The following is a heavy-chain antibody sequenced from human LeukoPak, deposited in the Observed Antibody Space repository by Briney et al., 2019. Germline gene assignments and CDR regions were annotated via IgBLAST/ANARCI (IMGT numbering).Heavy chain of an antibody. CDR2: ITPIFGTA. CDR3: ASQSEGAVAGYYFDY. CDR1: GGTFSSYA. J-gene: IGHJ4*02. Sequence: SVKVSCKASGGTFSSYAISWVRQAPGQGLEWMGRITPIFGTANYAQKFQGRVTITTDESTSTAYMELSSLRSEDTAVYYCASQSEGAVAGYYFDYWGEGTLVTVSS. V-gene: IGHV1-69*05. D-gene: IGHD6-19*01.